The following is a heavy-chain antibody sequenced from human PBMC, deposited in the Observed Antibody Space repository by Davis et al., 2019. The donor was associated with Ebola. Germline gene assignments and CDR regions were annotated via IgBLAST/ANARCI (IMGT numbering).Heavy chain of an antibody. CDR3: AKDGRKRDGGYYYYGMDV. Sequence: PGGSLRLSCAASGFVVSTYYMSWVRQAPGKGLEWLSVIYSGGTTYYADSVKGRFTISRDNSKNTLYLQMNSLRAEDTAVYYCAKDGRKRDGGYYYYGMDVWGQGTTVTVSS. J-gene: IGHJ6*02. D-gene: IGHD4-23*01. V-gene: IGHV3-53*01. CDR1: GFVVSTYY. CDR2: IYSGGTT.